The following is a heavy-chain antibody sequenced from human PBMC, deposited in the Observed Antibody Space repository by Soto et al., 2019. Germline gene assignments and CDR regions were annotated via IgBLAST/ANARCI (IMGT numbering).Heavy chain of an antibody. D-gene: IGHD3-9*01. Sequence: QVQLQESGPGLVKPSQTLSLTCTVSGGSISSGGYYWSWIRQHPGKGLEWSGYIYYRGSTYYNPSLKSRVTISVETAKNQFSLKMSSVTAAETAVYYCARYDILTGYYNFDYWGQGTLVTVSS. CDR2: IYYRGST. CDR3: ARYDILTGYYNFDY. V-gene: IGHV4-31*03. CDR1: GGSISSGGYY. J-gene: IGHJ4*02.